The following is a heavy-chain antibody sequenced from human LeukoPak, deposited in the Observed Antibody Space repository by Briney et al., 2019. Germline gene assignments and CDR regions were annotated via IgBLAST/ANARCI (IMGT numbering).Heavy chain of an antibody. CDR3: TRGRAYYDSTGYYY. J-gene: IGHJ4*02. Sequence: SETLSLTCTVSGGSISSYYWSWIRQPPGKGLEWIGYIYYSGSTNYNPSLKSRVTISIDTSKNQFSLKLSSVTAADTAVYYCTRGRAYYDSTGYYYWGRGILVTVSS. CDR1: GGSISSYY. V-gene: IGHV4-59*01. D-gene: IGHD3-22*01. CDR2: IYYSGST.